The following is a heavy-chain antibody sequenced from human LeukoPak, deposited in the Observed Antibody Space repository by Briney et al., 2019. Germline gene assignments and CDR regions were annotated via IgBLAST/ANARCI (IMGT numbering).Heavy chain of an antibody. CDR3: ASGKVIAAAAIFDY. D-gene: IGHD6-13*01. Sequence: SETLSLTCTVSGGSISSGGYYWSWIRQHPGKGLEWIGYIYYSGSTYYNPSLKSRVTISVDTSKNQFSLKLSSVTAADTAVYYCASGKVIAAAAIFDYWGQGTLVTVPS. V-gene: IGHV4-31*03. CDR1: GGSISSGGYY. CDR2: IYYSGST. J-gene: IGHJ4*02.